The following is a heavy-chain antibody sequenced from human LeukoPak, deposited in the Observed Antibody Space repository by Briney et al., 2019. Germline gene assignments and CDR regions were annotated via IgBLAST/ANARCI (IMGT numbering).Heavy chain of an antibody. D-gene: IGHD5-24*01. CDR3: ARLHDLDY. V-gene: IGHV4-39*01. CDR2: IHYSGNT. CDR1: GDSIISTIYR. J-gene: IGHJ4*02. Sequence: SETLSLTCTLSGDSIISTIYRWGWIRQPPGKGLEWMGSIHYSGNTYYNPSLKSRDTMSVDTSKNQFSLKVRSVTATDTAVYYCARLHDLDYWGQGILVAVFS.